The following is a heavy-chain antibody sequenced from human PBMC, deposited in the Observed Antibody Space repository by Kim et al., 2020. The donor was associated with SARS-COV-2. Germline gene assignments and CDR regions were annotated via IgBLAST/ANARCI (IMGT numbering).Heavy chain of an antibody. J-gene: IGHJ4*02. CDR1: GDSVSSNSAI. V-gene: IGHV6-1*01. Sequence: SQTLSLTCAISGDSVSSNSAIWSWIRQSPSRGLEWLGRTYYRSKWSNDYAVSVRSRITINPDTSKNQFSLQLNSVTPEDTAVYYCARNIAAAPFDYWVQGTLVTVSS. D-gene: IGHD6-13*01. CDR2: TYYRSKWSN. CDR3: ARNIAAAPFDY.